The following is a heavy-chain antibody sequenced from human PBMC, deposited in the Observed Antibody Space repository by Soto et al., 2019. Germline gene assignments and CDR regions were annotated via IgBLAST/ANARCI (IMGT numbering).Heavy chain of an antibody. D-gene: IGHD1-26*01. CDR3: ASDRRELGFDP. J-gene: IGHJ5*02. CDR1: GYTFTSYG. V-gene: IGHV1-18*04. CDR2: ISAYNGNT. Sequence: QVQLVQSGAEVKKPGASVKVSCKASGYTFTSYGISWVRQAPGQGLEWMGWISAYNGNTNYAQKLQGRVTMTTDTATSKAYMELRSRRSDDTAGYYCASDRRELGFDPWGQGTLVTVSS.